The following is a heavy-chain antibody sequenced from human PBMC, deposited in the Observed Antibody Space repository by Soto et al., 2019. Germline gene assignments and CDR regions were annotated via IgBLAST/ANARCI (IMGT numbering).Heavy chain of an antibody. V-gene: IGHV4-61*01. D-gene: IGHD4-17*01. J-gene: IGHJ5*02. CDR3: ARHDDYGDYNNWFDP. CDR2: IYYSGST. Sequence: KPSETLSLTCTVSGGSVSSGSYYWSWIRQPPGKGLEWIGYIYYSGSTNYNPSLKSRVTISVDTSKNQFSLKLSSVTAADTAVYYCARHDDYGDYNNWFDPWGQGTLVTVSS. CDR1: GGSVSSGSYY.